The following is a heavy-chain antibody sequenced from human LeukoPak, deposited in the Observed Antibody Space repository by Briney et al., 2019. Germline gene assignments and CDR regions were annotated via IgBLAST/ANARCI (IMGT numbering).Heavy chain of an antibody. CDR2: IYYSGST. Sequence: SETLSLTCTVSGGSVSSGSYYWSWIRQPPGEGLEWIGYIYYSGSTNYNPSLKSRVTISVDTSKNQFSLKLSSVTAADTAVYYCARETAMVIYWGQGTLVTVSS. V-gene: IGHV4-61*01. J-gene: IGHJ4*02. CDR3: ARETAMVIY. D-gene: IGHD5-18*01. CDR1: GGSVSSGSYY.